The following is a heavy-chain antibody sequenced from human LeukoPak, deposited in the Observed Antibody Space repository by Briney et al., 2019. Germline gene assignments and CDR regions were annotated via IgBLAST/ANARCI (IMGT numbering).Heavy chain of an antibody. Sequence: SETLSLTCTVSGGSISSYYWSWIRQPPGKGLEWIGYIYYSGSTNYNPSLKSRVTISVDTSKNQFSLKLSSVTAADTAVYYCARVDFWSGYYTRGDYWGQGTLVTVSS. CDR1: GGSISSYY. D-gene: IGHD3-3*01. J-gene: IGHJ4*02. CDR2: IYYSGST. V-gene: IGHV4-59*01. CDR3: ARVDFWSGYYTRGDY.